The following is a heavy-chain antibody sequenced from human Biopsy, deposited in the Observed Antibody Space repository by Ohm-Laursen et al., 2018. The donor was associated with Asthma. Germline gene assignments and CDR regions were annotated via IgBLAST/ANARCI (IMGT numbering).Heavy chain of an antibody. CDR3: ASDFPKDYVRYNFQF. J-gene: IGHJ4*02. CDR1: GYSLTDLS. Sequence: SVKVSCKISGYSLTDLSMHWARQAPGQGLEWMGGHDHEEGGTVNARRFQGRVAMTEDTSTDTAYTELSSLSSDDTAVYYCASDFPKDYVRYNFQFWGQGTLVTVSS. D-gene: IGHD4-17*01. V-gene: IGHV1-24*01. CDR2: HDHEEGGT.